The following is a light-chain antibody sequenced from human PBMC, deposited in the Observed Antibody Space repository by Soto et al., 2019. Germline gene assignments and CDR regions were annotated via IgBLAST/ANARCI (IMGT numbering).Light chain of an antibody. Sequence: QSVLTQPPSASGTPGQRVTISCSGSSSNIGTNTVIWYQQLPGAAPKLLIYSDNQRPSGVPDRFAGSKSGTSASLAISGPPSEDEADYYCAPWDVSLVVLGGGTQLTVL. CDR1: SSNIGTNT. J-gene: IGLJ2*01. CDR3: APWDVSLVV. CDR2: SDN. V-gene: IGLV1-44*01.